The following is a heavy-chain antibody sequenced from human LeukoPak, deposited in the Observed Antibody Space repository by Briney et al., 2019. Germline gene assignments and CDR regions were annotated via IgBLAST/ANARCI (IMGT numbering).Heavy chain of an antibody. CDR1: GFTFSNYG. D-gene: IGHD1-26*01. CDR2: ISGSGGTT. V-gene: IGHV3-23*01. J-gene: IGHJ6*03. Sequence: GGSLRLSCAVSGFTFSNYGMSWVRQAPGKGLEWVSDISGSGGTTSYADSVKGRFTISRDNSKNTLYLQMNSLRAEDTAVYYCARDKWDSRKPYYYYYYMDVWGKGTTVTVSS. CDR3: ARDKWDSRKPYYYYYYMDV.